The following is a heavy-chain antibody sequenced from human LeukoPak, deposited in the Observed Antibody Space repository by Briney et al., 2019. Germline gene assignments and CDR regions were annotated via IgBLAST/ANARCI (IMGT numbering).Heavy chain of an antibody. V-gene: IGHV1-8*01. CDR3: ARADGWLDP. CDR2: MNPNSGNT. CDR1: AYTFTSYD. Sequence: GASVKVSCKASAYTFTSYDINWVRQATGQGLEWMGWMNPNSGNTGYAQKFQGRVTMTRNTSISTAHMELFSLTSEDTAVYYCARADGWLDPWGQGTLVTVSS. J-gene: IGHJ5*02.